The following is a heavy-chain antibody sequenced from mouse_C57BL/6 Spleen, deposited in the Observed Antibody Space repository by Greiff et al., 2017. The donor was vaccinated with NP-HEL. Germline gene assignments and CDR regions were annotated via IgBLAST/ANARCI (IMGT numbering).Heavy chain of an antibody. V-gene: IGHV5-4*01. CDR3: ARSAYYSNFAWFAY. Sequence: EVQLVESGGGLVKPGGSLKLSCAASGFTFSSYAMSWVRQTPEKRLEWVATISDGGSYTYYPDNVKGRFTISRDNAKNNLYLQMSHLKSEDTAMYYCARSAYYSNFAWFAYWGQGTLVTVSA. J-gene: IGHJ3*01. D-gene: IGHD2-5*01. CDR1: GFTFSSYA. CDR2: ISDGGSYT.